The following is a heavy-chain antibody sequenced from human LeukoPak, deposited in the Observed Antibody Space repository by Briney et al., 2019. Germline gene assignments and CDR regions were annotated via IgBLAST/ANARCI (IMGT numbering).Heavy chain of an antibody. J-gene: IGHJ4*02. CDR1: GFPLTNYA. V-gene: IGHV3-23*01. CDR3: ARSGVAATPRTSDC. CDR2: ISASGST. Sequence: GSLRLSCAASGFPLTNYAISWVRQAPGKGLEWVSAISASGSTYYADSVKGHFTISRDNSRNTLYLQMNSLRAEDTAVYYCARSGVAATPRTSDCWGQGTLVTVSS. D-gene: IGHD2-15*01.